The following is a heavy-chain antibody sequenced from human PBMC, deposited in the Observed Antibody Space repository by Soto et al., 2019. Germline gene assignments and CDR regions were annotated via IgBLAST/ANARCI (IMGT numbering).Heavy chain of an antibody. CDR1: GFTFSSYA. Sequence: QVQLVESGGGVVQPGRSLRLSCAASGFTFSSYAMHWVRQAPGKGLEWVAVISYDGSNKYYADSVKGRFTISRDNSKNTLYLQMNSLRAEDTAVYYCARGITGTKWKGGFDYGMDVWGQGTTVTVSS. D-gene: IGHD1-7*01. CDR2: ISYDGSNK. CDR3: ARGITGTKWKGGFDYGMDV. J-gene: IGHJ6*02. V-gene: IGHV3-30-3*01.